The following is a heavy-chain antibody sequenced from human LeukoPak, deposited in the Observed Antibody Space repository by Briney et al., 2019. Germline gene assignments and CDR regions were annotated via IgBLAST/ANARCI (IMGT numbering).Heavy chain of an antibody. V-gene: IGHV4-34*01. CDR2: INHSGST. Sequence: SSETLSLTCAVYGGSFSGYYWSWLRQPPGKGLEWIGEINHSGSTNYNPSLKSRVTISVDTSKNQFSLKLSSVTAADTAVYYCARQARKMATIFSLSSGRFDPWGQGTLVTVSS. CDR3: ARQARKMATIFSLSSGRFDP. J-gene: IGHJ5*02. D-gene: IGHD5-24*01. CDR1: GGSFSGYY.